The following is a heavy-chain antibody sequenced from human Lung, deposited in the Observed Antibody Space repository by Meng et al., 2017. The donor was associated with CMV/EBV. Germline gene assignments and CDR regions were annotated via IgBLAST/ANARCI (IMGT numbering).Heavy chain of an antibody. V-gene: IGHV4-4*02. CDR1: GVSISSNIR. J-gene: IGHJ4*02. CDR3: ARGKQDAWELLAY. Sequence: QGQLQGSGPGLVKPSGPLSLTCGVSGVSISSNIRWTWVRQPPGKGLEWIGDIDDSGSTNYNPSLNSRISISLDKSKNHFSLKVNSVTAADTAVYYCARGKQDAWELLAYWGQGALVTVSS. D-gene: IGHD1-26*01. CDR2: IDDSGST.